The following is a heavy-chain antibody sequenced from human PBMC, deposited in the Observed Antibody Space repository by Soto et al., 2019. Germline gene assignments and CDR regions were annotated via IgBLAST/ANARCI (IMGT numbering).Heavy chain of an antibody. D-gene: IGHD3-9*01. CDR1: GGSTRNYF. V-gene: IGHV4-59*01. Sequence: QVQLQESGPGLVKPSETLSLTCTVSGGSTRNYFWSWIRQPPGKGLEWIGCIYYSGTTNYNSSLKSRVTRSLDTSKNQFSLRLRSVTAAHTAVYYCARYVNPYDTAVWFDPWGQGTLVTVSS. CDR2: IYYSGTT. CDR3: ARYVNPYDTAVWFDP. J-gene: IGHJ5*02.